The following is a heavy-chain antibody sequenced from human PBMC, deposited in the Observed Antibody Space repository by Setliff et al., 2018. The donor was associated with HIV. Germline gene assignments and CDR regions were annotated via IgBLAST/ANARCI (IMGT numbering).Heavy chain of an antibody. V-gene: IGHV4-4*08. CDR2: IYSGGST. Sequence: PSETLSLTCTVSGGSIGGYYWSWIRQPPGTGLEWLGCIYSGGSTNYNPSLESRVTISVDTSKNQFSLKLSSVTAADTAVYYCARPRYTYGTPPAFDIWGRGTVVTVS. CDR3: ARPRYTYGTPPAFDI. D-gene: IGHD5-18*01. CDR1: GGSIGGYY. J-gene: IGHJ3*02.